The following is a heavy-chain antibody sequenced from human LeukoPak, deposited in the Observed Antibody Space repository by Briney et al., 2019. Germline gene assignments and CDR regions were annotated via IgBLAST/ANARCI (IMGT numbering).Heavy chain of an antibody. Sequence: SETLSLTCAVYGGSFRGYYWSWIRQPPGKGLEWIGEINHSGSTNYNPSLKSRVTISVDTSKNQFSLKLSSVTAADTAVYYCASGDILTGYQSPKTPRKFDYWGQGTLVTVSS. CDR3: ASGDILTGYQSPKTPRKFDY. V-gene: IGHV4-34*01. CDR1: GGSFRGYY. CDR2: INHSGST. D-gene: IGHD3-9*01. J-gene: IGHJ4*02.